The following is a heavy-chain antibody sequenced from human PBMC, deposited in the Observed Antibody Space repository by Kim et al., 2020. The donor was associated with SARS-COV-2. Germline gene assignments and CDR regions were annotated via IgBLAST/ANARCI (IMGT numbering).Heavy chain of an antibody. V-gene: IGHV3-66*01. Sequence: YDADSVKGRFTISRDNSKNTLYLQMNSLRAEDTAVYYCALAAAGTRNFDYWGQGTLVTVSS. J-gene: IGHJ4*02. D-gene: IGHD6-13*01. CDR3: ALAAAGTRNFDY.